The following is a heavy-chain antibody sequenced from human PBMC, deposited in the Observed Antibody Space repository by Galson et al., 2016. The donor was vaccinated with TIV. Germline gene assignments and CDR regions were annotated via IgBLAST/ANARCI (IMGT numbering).Heavy chain of an antibody. D-gene: IGHD4-23*01. CDR1: GFTFSSHW. J-gene: IGHJ3*02. CDR2: IKQDASEK. Sequence: SLRLSCAASGFTFSSHWMTWVRQAPGKGLEWVANIKQDASEKYYGDSVKGRFTISRDNAENLIFLRMNSLRAEDTAVYFCARENFGGKPYDAFDIWGQGQWSPSLQ. CDR3: ARENFGGKPYDAFDI. V-gene: IGHV3-7*01.